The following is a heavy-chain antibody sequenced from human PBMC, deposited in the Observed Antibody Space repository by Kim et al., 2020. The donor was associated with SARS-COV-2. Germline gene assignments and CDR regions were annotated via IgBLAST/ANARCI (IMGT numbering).Heavy chain of an antibody. V-gene: IGHV3-7*04. Sequence: GGSLRLSCAASGFMFSDYWMSWVRQAPGRGLEWVANINRDGSEMYYVDSVKGRFTLSRDNAKNSLHLQMNSLRVEDTAMYYCARATYQFLYYYKGTDVWGQGTTVAVSS. CDR3: ARATYQFLYYYKGTDV. CDR1: GFMFSDYW. J-gene: IGHJ6*02. CDR2: INRDGSEM. D-gene: IGHD2-2*01.